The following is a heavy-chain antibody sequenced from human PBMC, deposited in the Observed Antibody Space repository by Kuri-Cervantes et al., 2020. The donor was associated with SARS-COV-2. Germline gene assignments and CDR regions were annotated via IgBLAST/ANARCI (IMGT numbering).Heavy chain of an antibody. J-gene: IGHJ4*02. Sequence: GGSLRLSCAASGFTFSSYSMNWVRQAPGKGLEWVAVMSYDGSNKYYADSVKGRFTISRDNSKNTLYLQMNSLRAEDTAVYYCASDRVGASDYWGQGTLVTVSS. CDR1: GFTFSSYS. V-gene: IGHV3-30*03. D-gene: IGHD1-26*01. CDR3: ASDRVGASDY. CDR2: MSYDGSNK.